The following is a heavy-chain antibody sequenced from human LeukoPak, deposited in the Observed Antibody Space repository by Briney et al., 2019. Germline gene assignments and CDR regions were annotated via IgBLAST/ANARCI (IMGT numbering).Heavy chain of an antibody. V-gene: IGHV1-2*02. D-gene: IGHD2/OR15-2a*01. CDR2: INPNSGGT. Sequence: ASVKVSCKASGYIFTGYYMHWVRQAPGQGLEWMGWINPNSGGTNYAQKFQGRVTMTRDTSISTAYMELSRLRFDDTAVYYCARDWVNIVPNNRVLVYWGQGTLVTVSS. CDR1: GYIFTGYY. J-gene: IGHJ4*02. CDR3: ARDWVNIVPNNRVLVY.